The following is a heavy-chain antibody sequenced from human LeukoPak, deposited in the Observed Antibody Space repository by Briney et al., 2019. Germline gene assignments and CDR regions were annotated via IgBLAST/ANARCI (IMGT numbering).Heavy chain of an antibody. J-gene: IGHJ6*03. CDR2: FYYSGST. CDR3: ARVGSCHSCNYYYYMDV. CDR1: GGSISSYY. Sequence: SETLSLTCTVSGGSISSYYWSWIRQPPGKGLEWIGFFYYSGSTNYNPSLKSRVTISVDTSKNQFSLKLSSVTAADTAIYYCARVGSCHSCNYYYYMDVWGKGTTVTVSS. D-gene: IGHD2-15*01. V-gene: IGHV4-59*01.